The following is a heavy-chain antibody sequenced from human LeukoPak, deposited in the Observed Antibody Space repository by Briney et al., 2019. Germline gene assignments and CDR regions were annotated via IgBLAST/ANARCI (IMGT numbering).Heavy chain of an antibody. CDR2: IKQDGSEK. D-gene: IGHD3-9*01. V-gene: IGHV3-7*01. Sequence: PGGSLRLSCAASGFTFSSYWMSWVRQAPGKGLEWVANIKQDGSEKYYVDSVKGRFTISRDNAKNSLYLQMNSLRAEDTAVYYCARDAPYYDILTGYSSTFDYWGQGTLVTVSS. CDR1: GFTFSSYW. CDR3: ARDAPYYDILTGYSSTFDY. J-gene: IGHJ4*02.